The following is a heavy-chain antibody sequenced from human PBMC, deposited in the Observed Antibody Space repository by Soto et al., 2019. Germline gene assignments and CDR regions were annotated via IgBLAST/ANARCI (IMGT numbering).Heavy chain of an antibody. CDR3: ARALLHDAFDI. J-gene: IGHJ3*02. D-gene: IGHD2-15*01. V-gene: IGHV3-48*01. Sequence: GGSLRLSCAASGFTFSSYSMNWVRQAPGKGLEWVSYISSSSSTIYYADSVKGRFTISRDNAKNSLYLQMNSLRAEDTAVYYCARALLHDAFDIWGQGTMVTVSS. CDR2: ISSSSSTI. CDR1: GFTFSSYS.